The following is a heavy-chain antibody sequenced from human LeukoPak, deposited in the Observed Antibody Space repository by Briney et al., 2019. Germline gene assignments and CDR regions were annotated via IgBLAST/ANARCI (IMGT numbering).Heavy chain of an antibody. V-gene: IGHV4-39*01. D-gene: IGHD6-19*01. Sequence: PSETLSLTCTVSGASISSSSYYWGWIRQPPGKGLEWIGSIYYSGSTYYSPSLKSRVTISVDTSNNQFSLKLSSVTAADTAVYYCARQGYISGQGFRNNWFDPWGQGSLVTVSS. CDR1: GASISSSSYY. J-gene: IGHJ5*02. CDR3: ARQGYISGQGFRNNWFDP. CDR2: IYYSGST.